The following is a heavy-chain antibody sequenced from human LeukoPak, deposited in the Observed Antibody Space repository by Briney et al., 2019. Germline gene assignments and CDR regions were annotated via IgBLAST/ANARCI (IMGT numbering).Heavy chain of an antibody. CDR2: IYYRGST. V-gene: IGHV4-59*01. CDR3: ARDRPYEDIETDAFDI. Sequence: SETLSLTCTASGGSMSSYYWSWLRQPPGKGLEWIGSIYYRGSTNYNSSLKSRVTISLDTSKNQFSLKLRSVTAAATAVYYCARDRPYEDIETDAFDIWGQGTMVTVSS. D-gene: IGHD2-15*01. J-gene: IGHJ3*02. CDR1: GGSMSSYY.